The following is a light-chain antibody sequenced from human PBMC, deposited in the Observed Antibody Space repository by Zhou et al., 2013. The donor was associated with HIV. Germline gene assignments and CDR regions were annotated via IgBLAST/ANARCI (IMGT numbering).Light chain of an antibody. CDR2: DAS. Sequence: DIQMTQSPSSLSASVGDRVTITCRASQSISRYLNWYQQKPGKAPKLLIYDASSVQSGVPSRFSGSGSGTEFTLTISSLQPEDFATYFCQQSYTTPRTFGGGRRWTS. V-gene: IGKV1-39*01. J-gene: IGKJ4*01. CDR1: QSISRY. CDR3: QQSYTTPRT.